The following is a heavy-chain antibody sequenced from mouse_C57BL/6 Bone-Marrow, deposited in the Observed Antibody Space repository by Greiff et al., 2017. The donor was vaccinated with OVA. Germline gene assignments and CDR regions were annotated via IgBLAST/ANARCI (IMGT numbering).Heavy chain of an antibody. Sequence: QVQLQQSGAELVKPGASVKISCKASGYAFSSYWMNWVKQRPRKGLEWIGQIYPGDGDTNYNGKFKGKATLTADKSSSTAYMQLSSLTSEDSAVYFCARPITTVVAAPMDYWGQGTSVTVSS. J-gene: IGHJ4*01. V-gene: IGHV1-80*01. CDR3: ARPITTVVAAPMDY. D-gene: IGHD1-1*01. CDR2: IYPGDGDT. CDR1: GYAFSSYW.